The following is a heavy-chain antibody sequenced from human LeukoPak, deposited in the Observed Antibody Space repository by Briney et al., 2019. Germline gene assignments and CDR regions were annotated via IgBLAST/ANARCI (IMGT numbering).Heavy chain of an antibody. D-gene: IGHD1-26*01. Sequence: PSETLSFTCTVSGGSISSSSYYWGWIRQPPGKGLEWIGSIYYSGSTYYNPSLKSRVTISVDTSKNQFSLKLSSVTAADTAVYYCASQEWELLRVDYWGQGTLVTVSS. CDR3: ASQEWELLRVDY. CDR2: IYYSGST. J-gene: IGHJ4*02. CDR1: GGSISSSSYY. V-gene: IGHV4-39*01.